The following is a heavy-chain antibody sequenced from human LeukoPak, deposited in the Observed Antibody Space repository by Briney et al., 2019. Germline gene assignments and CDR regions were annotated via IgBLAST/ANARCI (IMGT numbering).Heavy chain of an antibody. CDR2: ISSDGGST. V-gene: IGHV3-64*01. Sequence: GCLRLSSAPPRVFSINYTMHCVRPRLRERLECISTISSDGGSTYYANSVKGRFTISRDNSKNTLYLQMGSLRAEDMAVYYCARGRQGAKTRYFDLWGRGTRVTVSS. CDR3: ARGRQGAKTRYFDL. CDR1: RVFSINYT. J-gene: IGHJ2*01. D-gene: IGHD1-26*01.